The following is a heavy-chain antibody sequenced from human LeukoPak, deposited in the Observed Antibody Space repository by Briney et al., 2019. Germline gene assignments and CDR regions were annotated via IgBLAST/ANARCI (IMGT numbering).Heavy chain of an antibody. CDR3: ARFIAAPYYFDY. CDR2: ISYDGSNK. CDR1: GFTFSSYA. V-gene: IGHV3-30*04. D-gene: IGHD6-13*01. J-gene: IGHJ4*02. Sequence: PGGSLRLSCAASGFTFSSYAMHWVRQAPGKGLEWVAVISYDGSNKYYADSVKGRFTISRDNAKNSLYLQMNSLRAEDTAVYYCARFIAAPYYFDYWGRGTLVTVSS.